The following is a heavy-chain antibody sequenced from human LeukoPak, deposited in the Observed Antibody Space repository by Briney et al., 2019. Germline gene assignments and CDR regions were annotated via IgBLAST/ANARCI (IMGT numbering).Heavy chain of an antibody. J-gene: IGHJ4*02. CDR3: ARGGTYGPRGGPYYFDY. Sequence: SQTLSLTCAISGDSVSSNSAAWNWIRQSPSRGLEWLGRTYYRSKWYNDYAVSVKSRITINPDTSKNQFSLQLNSVTPEDTAVYYCARGGTYGPRGGPYYFDYWGQGTLVTVSS. CDR1: GDSVSSNSAA. V-gene: IGHV6-1*01. CDR2: TYYRSKWYN. D-gene: IGHD3-10*01.